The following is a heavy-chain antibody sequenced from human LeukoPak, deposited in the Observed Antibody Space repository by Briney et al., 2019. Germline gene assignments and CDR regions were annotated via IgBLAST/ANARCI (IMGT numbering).Heavy chain of an antibody. CDR1: GFTFSSYS. CDR2: ISSSSSTI. J-gene: IGHJ6*02. V-gene: IGHV3-48*04. D-gene: IGHD2-2*01. CDR3: ARDRNIVVVPAEREGYYYGMDV. Sequence: GGSLRLSCAASGFTFSSYSMNWVRQAPGKGLEWVSYISSSSSTIYYADSVKGRFTISRDNAKNSLYLQMNSLRAEDTAVYYCARDRNIVVVPAEREGYYYGMDVWGQGTTVTVSS.